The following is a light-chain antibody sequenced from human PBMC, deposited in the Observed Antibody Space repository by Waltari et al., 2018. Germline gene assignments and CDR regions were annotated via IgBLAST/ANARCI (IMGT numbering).Light chain of an antibody. Sequence: QSVLTQPPSASGTPGQRVTISCSGSASNFGSDTLCWYQQLPGMASQLIIYNYSQRPSGVPDRFSGSRSGTAASLAISGLQSDDEGDYYCAAWDGKLNGWVFGGGTKLSVL. V-gene: IGLV1-44*01. CDR2: NYS. CDR3: AAWDGKLNGWV. CDR1: ASNFGSDT. J-gene: IGLJ3*02.